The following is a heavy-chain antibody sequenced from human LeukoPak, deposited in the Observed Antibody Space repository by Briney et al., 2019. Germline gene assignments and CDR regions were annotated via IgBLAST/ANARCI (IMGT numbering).Heavy chain of an antibody. J-gene: IGHJ6*02. V-gene: IGHV1-8*01. CDR3: ARESYCSSTSCYSDYYYYGMDV. CDR2: MNPNSGAT. Sequence: GASVKVSCKASGYTFTSYDFNWLRQATGQGPEWMGWMNPNSGATGYVQKLQGRVTMTTDTSTSTAYMELRSLRSDDTAVYYCARESYCSSTSCYSDYYYYGMDVWGQGTTVTVSS. CDR1: GYTFTSYD. D-gene: IGHD2-2*01.